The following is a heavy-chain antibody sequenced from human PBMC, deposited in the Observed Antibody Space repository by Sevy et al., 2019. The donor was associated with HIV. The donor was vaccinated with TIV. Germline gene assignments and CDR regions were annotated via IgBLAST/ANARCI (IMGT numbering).Heavy chain of an antibody. J-gene: IGHJ4*02. Sequence: GGSLRLSCAASVFTFSDYYMSWIRQAPGKGLEWVSYISSSGSTIYYADSVKGRFTISRDNAKNSLYLQMNSLRAEDTAVYYCASFPPPPNVDIVATIPPDYWGQGTLVTVSS. D-gene: IGHD5-12*01. CDR3: ASFPPPPNVDIVATIPPDY. CDR2: ISSSGSTI. CDR1: VFTFSDYY. V-gene: IGHV3-11*01.